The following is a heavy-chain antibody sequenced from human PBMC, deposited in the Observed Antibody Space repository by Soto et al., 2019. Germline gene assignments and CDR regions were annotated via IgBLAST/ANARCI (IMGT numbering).Heavy chain of an antibody. CDR2: INYSGRS. CDR3: ARSYCADSVSCNWFDP. Sequence: PGXVKSXXTXSLTXXVSGXXXXXXXXXXXRQPPGKGLEWIGYINYSGRSNHNPSLKSRLSISVDASXNXXXXXXXXXXXXDTAVYYCARSYCADSVSCNWFDPWGQGTLVVVXS. D-gene: IGHD2-8*02. CDR1: GXXXXXXX. V-gene: IGHV4-59*01. J-gene: IGHJ5*02.